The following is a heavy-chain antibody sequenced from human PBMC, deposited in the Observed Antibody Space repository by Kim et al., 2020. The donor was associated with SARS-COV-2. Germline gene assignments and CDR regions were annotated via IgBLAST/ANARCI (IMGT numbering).Heavy chain of an antibody. CDR1: GASISSYY. Sequence: SETLSLTCAVSGASISSYYWSWIRQSPGKGLEWIGYLYYGGTTYYNPSLKSRVTVSLETSKNHVSLNLSSLTAADTARYYFARVTEFSRSADDYYMDVWG. D-gene: IGHD6-6*01. CDR3: ARVTEFSRSADDYYMDV. CDR2: LYYGGTT. J-gene: IGHJ6*03. V-gene: IGHV4-59*08.